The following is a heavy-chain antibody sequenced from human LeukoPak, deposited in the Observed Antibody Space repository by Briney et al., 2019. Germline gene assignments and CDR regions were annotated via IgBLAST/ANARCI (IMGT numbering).Heavy chain of an antibody. J-gene: IGHJ4*02. CDR2: IWYDGTKT. D-gene: IGHD3-16*01. CDR1: GLPFKYCG. V-gene: IGHV3-33*01. Sequence: GGSLTLSCAASGLPFKYCGMHWLRQAPGKGLEWVAIIWYDGTKTYYADSVKGRFTISRDNSKNTLYLQMNSLRAEDTAVYYCARSSPYPVMDYWGQGPLVTVSS. CDR3: ARSSPYPVMDY.